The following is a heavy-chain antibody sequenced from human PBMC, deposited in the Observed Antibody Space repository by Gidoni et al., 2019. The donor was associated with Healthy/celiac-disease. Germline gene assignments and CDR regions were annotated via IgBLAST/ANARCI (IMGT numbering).Heavy chain of an antibody. CDR2: IYYSGST. D-gene: IGHD6-13*01. CDR3: ARGKSSSWYGSGVWFDP. J-gene: IGHJ5*02. V-gene: IGHV4-39*01. Sequence: QLQLQESGPGLVKPSETLSLTCTVSGGSISSSSYYWGWIRQPPGKGLEWIGSIYYSGSTYYNPSLKSRVTISVDTSKNQFSLKLSSVTAADTAVYYCARGKSSSWYGSGVWFDPWGQGTLVTVSS. CDR1: GGSISSSSYY.